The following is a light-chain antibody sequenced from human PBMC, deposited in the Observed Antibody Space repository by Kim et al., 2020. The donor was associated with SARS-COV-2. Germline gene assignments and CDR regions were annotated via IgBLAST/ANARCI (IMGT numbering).Light chain of an antibody. CDR1: QSVSSK. CDR2: GAS. J-gene: IGKJ1*01. V-gene: IGKV3-15*01. Sequence: SPGERATLTCRASQSVSSKFAWYQQKPGQAPRLLIYGASTRDTGIPSRFSGSGSGTEFTLTISSLQSEDFAVYYCQQYNNWSWTFGQGTKVDIK. CDR3: QQYNNWSWT.